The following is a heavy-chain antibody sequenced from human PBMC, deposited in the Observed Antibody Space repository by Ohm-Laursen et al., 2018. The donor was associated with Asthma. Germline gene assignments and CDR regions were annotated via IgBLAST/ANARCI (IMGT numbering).Heavy chain of an antibody. V-gene: IGHV4-31*01. Sequence: TLSLTCTVSGGSITTGGHYWAWIRQHPGKGLEWIAYMYYSGSTRYNPSLRSQIIMSADTPKNKFSLKLTSVTAADTAVYYCARLPRTEGNWFDPWGQGTLVTVSS. J-gene: IGHJ5*02. D-gene: IGHD1-14*01. CDR1: GGSITTGGHY. CDR3: ARLPRTEGNWFDP. CDR2: MYYSGST.